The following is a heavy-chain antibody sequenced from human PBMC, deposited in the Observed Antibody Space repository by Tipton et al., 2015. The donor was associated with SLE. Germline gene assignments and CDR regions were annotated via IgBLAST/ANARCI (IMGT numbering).Heavy chain of an antibody. J-gene: IGHJ4*02. D-gene: IGHD3-3*01. V-gene: IGHV4-34*01. CDR2: INHSGST. CDR1: GGSFSGYY. CDR3: ARGRNDFWSGPFGY. Sequence: TLSLTCAVYGGSFSGYYWSWIRQPPGKGLEWIGEINHSGSTNYNPSLKSRVTISVDTSKNQFSLKLSSVTAADTAVYYCARGRNDFWSGPFGYWGQGTLVTVSS.